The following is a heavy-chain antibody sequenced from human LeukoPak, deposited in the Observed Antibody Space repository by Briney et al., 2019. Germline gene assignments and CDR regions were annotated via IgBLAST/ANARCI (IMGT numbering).Heavy chain of an antibody. CDR2: INPSGGRT. V-gene: IGHV1-46*01. CDR3: ARDHGGSSWILKDY. Sequence: ASXXVSCKASGYTFTSYYMHWVRQAPGQGREWMGIINPSGGRTRYAQKFQGRVSMTRDTSTSTVYMEMRRQRDGDRDVYYCARDHGGSSWILKDYWAQGTLVTVSS. J-gene: IGHJ4*02. CDR1: GYTFTSYY. D-gene: IGHD6-13*01.